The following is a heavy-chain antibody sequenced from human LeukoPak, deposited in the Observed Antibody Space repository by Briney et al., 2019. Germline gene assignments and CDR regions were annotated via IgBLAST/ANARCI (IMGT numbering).Heavy chain of an antibody. V-gene: IGHV3-23*01. CDR1: GFTFSNCA. CDR3: AKSREYCSAGSSCYFDY. D-gene: IGHD2-15*01. J-gene: IGHJ4*02. Sequence: GGSLRLSCAASGFTFSNCAMSWVRQAPGQGLEWVSVIGRSGDKTNYADSVKGRFTASRDNSKNTLYLQMNSLRAEDTAVYYCAKSREYCSAGSSCYFDYWGRGTLVTVSS. CDR2: IGRSGDKT.